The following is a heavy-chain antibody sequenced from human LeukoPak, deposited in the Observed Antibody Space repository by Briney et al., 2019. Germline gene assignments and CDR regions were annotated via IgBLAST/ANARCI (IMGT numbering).Heavy chain of an antibody. CDR2: IYYSGST. Sequence: SETLSLTCTVSGGSISSDYWSWIRQPPGKGLEWIGYIYYSGSTNYNPSLKSRVTISVDTSKNQFSLKLSSVTAADTAVYYCARQLYSSSWYVYGWFDPWGQGTLVTVSS. D-gene: IGHD6-13*01. CDR1: GGSISSDY. J-gene: IGHJ5*02. CDR3: ARQLYSSSWYVYGWFDP. V-gene: IGHV4-59*08.